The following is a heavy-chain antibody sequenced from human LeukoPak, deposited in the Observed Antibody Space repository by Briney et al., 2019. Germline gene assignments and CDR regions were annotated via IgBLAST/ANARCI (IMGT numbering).Heavy chain of an antibody. CDR1: GFTFSNAW. J-gene: IGHJ6*02. CDR3: ARVMEYCSGGSCYSPYYGMDV. V-gene: IGHV3-64*01. CDR2: ISSNGGST. Sequence: GGSLRLSCAASGFTFSNAWMSWVRQAPGKGLEYVSAISSNGGSTYYANSVKGRFTISRDNSKNTLYLQMGSLRAEDMAVYYCARVMEYCSGGSCYSPYYGMDVWGQGTTVTVS. D-gene: IGHD2-15*01.